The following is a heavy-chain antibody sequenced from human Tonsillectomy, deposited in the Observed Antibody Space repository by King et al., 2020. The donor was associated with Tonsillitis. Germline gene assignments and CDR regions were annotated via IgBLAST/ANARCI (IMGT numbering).Heavy chain of an antibody. D-gene: IGHD5-24*01. V-gene: IGHV3-48*03. J-gene: IGHJ3*02. CDR1: GFTFSSYE. Sequence: VQLVESGGGLVQPGGSLRLSCAASGFTFSSYEMNWVRQAPGKGLEWVSFISSSGRTIYYGDSGKGRFTISRDNAKNSLYLQMNTLRAEDTAIYYCAREDGDADAFDIWGQGTMVTVSS. CDR3: AREDGDADAFDI. CDR2: ISSSGRTI.